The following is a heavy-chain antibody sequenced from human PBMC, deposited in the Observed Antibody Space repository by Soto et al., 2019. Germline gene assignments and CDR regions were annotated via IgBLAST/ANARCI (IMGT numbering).Heavy chain of an antibody. CDR3: ARVNRDYYGMDV. J-gene: IGHJ6*02. CDR2: IYYSGST. Sequence: SETLSLTCTVSGGSISSGGYYWSWIRQHPGKGLEWIGYIYYSGSTYYNPSLKSRVTISVDTSKNQFSLKLSSVTAADTAVYYCARVNRDYYGMDVWGQGTTVTV. D-gene: IGHD3-22*01. CDR1: GGSISSGGYY. V-gene: IGHV4-31*03.